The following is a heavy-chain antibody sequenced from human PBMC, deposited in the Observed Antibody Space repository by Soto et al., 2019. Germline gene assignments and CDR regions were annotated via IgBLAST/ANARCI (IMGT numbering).Heavy chain of an antibody. D-gene: IGHD3-3*01. Sequence: SVKVSCKASGGTFSSYAISWVRQAPGQGLEWMGGIIPIFGTANYAQKFQGRVTITADESTSTAYMELSSLRSEDTAVYYCARDRLRFLEWSHNQVRYYYYYYGMDLWGQGTTVTVSS. CDR1: GGTFSSYA. V-gene: IGHV1-69*13. CDR2: IIPIFGTA. J-gene: IGHJ6*02. CDR3: ARDRLRFLEWSHNQVRYYYYYYGMDL.